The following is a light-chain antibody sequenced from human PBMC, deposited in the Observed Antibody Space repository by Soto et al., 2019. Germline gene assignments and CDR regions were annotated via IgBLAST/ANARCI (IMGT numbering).Light chain of an antibody. CDR2: DVS. V-gene: IGLV2-14*03. CDR3: SSYTSTTTYVV. J-gene: IGLJ2*01. CDR1: SSDVGGYNF. Sequence: QSALTQPASVSGSPGQSITISCTGTSSDVGGYNFVSWFQQHPGKAPKFLIYDVSNRPSGVSTRFSGSKSGNTASLTISGLQAEDEADYYCSSYTSTTTYVVFGGGTKLTVL.